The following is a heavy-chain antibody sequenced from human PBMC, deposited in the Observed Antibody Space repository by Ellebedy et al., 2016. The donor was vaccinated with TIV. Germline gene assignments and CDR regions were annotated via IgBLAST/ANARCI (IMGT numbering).Heavy chain of an antibody. CDR3: ARDPAVAGYYFDY. J-gene: IGHJ4*02. D-gene: IGHD6-19*01. Sequence: PGGSLRLSCVVSGFTFSSYGLHRVRQAPGKGLEWVAVIWYDGSKKYYADSVKGRFTISRDNSKNTLYLQMNSLRVEDTAVYYCARDPAVAGYYFDYWGQGTLLTVPS. V-gene: IGHV3-33*01. CDR2: IWYDGSKK. CDR1: GFTFSSYG.